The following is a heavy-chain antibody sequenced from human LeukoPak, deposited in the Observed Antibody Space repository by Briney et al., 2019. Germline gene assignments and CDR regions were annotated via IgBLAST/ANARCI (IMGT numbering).Heavy chain of an antibody. J-gene: IGHJ5*02. Sequence: RASETLSLTCAVSGGSMRTGLYYWNWIRQPAGKGLEWIGRIYPSGNTNYNPSLESRVTISVDTAKNQFSLKLISVTAADTALYYCARGQYDFWSDYDVNWFDPWGQGTLVTVSS. CDR1: GGSMRTGLYY. D-gene: IGHD3-3*01. CDR2: IYPSGNT. CDR3: ARGQYDFWSDYDVNWFDP. V-gene: IGHV4-61*02.